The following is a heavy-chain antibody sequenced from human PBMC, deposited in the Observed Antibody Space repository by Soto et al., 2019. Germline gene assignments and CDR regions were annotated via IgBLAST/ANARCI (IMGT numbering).Heavy chain of an antibody. CDR3: AKDVGGYNSPIDS. CDR2: ISGNGFST. CDR1: GFPFLTHA. J-gene: IGHJ4*02. D-gene: IGHD1-1*01. V-gene: IGHV3-23*01. Sequence: GGSLGLSCTAXGFPFLTHAMNWVRQAPGKGLEWVSGISGNGFSTYLADSVKGRFSISRDNFRNRLYLQMNSLRADDTAVYYCAKDVGGYNSPIDSWGQGTRVTVSS.